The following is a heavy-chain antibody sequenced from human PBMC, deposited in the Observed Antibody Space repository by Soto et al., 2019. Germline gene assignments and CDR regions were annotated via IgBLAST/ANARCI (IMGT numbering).Heavy chain of an antibody. CDR2: IYYSGST. CDR1: GGSISSYY. D-gene: IGHD1-7*01. Sequence: SETLSLTCTVSGGSISSYYWSWIRQPPGKGLEWIGYIYYSGSTNYNPSLKSRVTISVDTSKNQFSLKLSSVTAADTAVYYCAREGLITGTTYYYYGMDVWGQGTTVTVSS. CDR3: AREGLITGTTYYYYGMDV. V-gene: IGHV4-59*01. J-gene: IGHJ6*02.